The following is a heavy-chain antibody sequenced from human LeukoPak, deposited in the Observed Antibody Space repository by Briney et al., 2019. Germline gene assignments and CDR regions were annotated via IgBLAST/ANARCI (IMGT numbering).Heavy chain of an antibody. CDR2: INPSGGST. J-gene: IGHJ6*02. Sequence: GSVKVSCKASGYTFTSYYMHWVRQAPGQGLEWMGIINPSGGSTSYAQKFQGRVTMTRDTSTSTVYMELSSLRSEDTAVYYCAREAVVVVAATRPTYYYYGMDVWGQGTTVTVSS. CDR1: GYTFTSYY. CDR3: AREAVVVVAATRPTYYYYGMDV. D-gene: IGHD2-15*01. V-gene: IGHV1-46*01.